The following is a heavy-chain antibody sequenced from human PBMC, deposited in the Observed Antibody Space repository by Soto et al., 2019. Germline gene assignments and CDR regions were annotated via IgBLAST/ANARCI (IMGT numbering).Heavy chain of an antibody. D-gene: IGHD5-18*01. CDR3: AHLPWKQLWPRAPVAY. CDR2: IFWDDDK. V-gene: IGHV2-5*02. Sequence: GSGPTLVNPTQTLTLTCTFSGFSLSTSGVGVGWIRQPPGKALEWLGIIFWDDDKRYRPSLKSRVTITKDTSKNQLVLTVTNMDPVDTATYYCAHLPWKQLWPRAPVAYWGQGTPVTVSS. J-gene: IGHJ4*02. CDR1: GFSLSTSGVG.